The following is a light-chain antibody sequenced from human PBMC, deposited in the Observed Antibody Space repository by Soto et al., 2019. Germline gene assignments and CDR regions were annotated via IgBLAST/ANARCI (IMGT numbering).Light chain of an antibody. J-gene: IGKJ1*01. Sequence: EKVMTQSPATLSMSPGERATLSCRASQSVSTFLAWYQQKPGQAPRLLIYGASTRATGIPARFSGSGSGTEFTLTISSLQSEDFAVYSCQHYTNWPSWTFGQGTRVEVK. V-gene: IGKV3-15*01. CDR2: GAS. CDR1: QSVSTF. CDR3: QHYTNWPSWT.